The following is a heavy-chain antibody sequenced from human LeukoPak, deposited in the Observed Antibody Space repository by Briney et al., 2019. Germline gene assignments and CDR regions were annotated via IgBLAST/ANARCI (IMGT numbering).Heavy chain of an antibody. V-gene: IGHV1-8*01. J-gene: IGHJ6*02. CDR2: MNPNSGNT. CDR1: GYTFTSYD. CDR3: ARSLTIFGVAMTKYYYGMDV. D-gene: IGHD3-3*01. Sequence: GASVKVSCKASGYTFTSYDINWVRQATGQGLEWMGWMNPNSGNTGYAQKFRGRVTMTRNTSISTAYMELSSLRSEDTAVYYCARSLTIFGVAMTKYYYGMDVWGQGTTVTVSS.